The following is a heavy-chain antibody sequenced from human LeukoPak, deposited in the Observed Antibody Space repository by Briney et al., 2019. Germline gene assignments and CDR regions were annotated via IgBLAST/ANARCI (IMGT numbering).Heavy chain of an antibody. CDR2: IWYDGSNK. CDR3: AKVEYSEEYIDY. D-gene: IGHD6-6*01. CDR1: GFTFSSYG. V-gene: IGHV3-30*02. J-gene: IGHJ4*02. Sequence: PGGSLRLSCAASGFTFSSYGMHWVRQAPGKGLEWVAVIWYDGSNKYYADSVKGRFTISRDNSKNTLYLQMNSLRAEDTAVYYCAKVEYSEEYIDYWGQGTLVTVSS.